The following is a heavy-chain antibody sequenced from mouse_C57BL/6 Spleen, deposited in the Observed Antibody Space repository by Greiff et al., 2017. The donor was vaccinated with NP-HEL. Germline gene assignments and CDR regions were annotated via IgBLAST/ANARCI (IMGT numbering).Heavy chain of an antibody. V-gene: IGHV1-64*01. CDR1: GYTFTSYW. D-gene: IGHD3-1*01. Sequence: QVQLQQPGAELVKPGASVKLSCKASGYTFTSYWMHWVKQRPGQGLEWIGMIHPNSGSTNYNEKFKSKATLTVDKSSSTAYMQLSSLTSEDLSVHFCAREGSGYPYYFDYWGQGTTLTVSS. CDR3: AREGSGYPYYFDY. CDR2: IHPNSGST. J-gene: IGHJ2*01.